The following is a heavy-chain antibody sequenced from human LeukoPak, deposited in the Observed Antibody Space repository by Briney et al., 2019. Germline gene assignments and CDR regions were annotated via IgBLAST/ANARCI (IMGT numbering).Heavy chain of an antibody. V-gene: IGHV4-59*08. Sequence: SETLSLTCTVSGGSISSYYWSWIRQPPGKGLEWIAYMYYSGSTNYNPSLKSRVTISIDTSENHFSLKLSSVTAADTAVYYCAGCSGADCHNYFEYWGQGALVTVSS. CDR2: MYYSGST. J-gene: IGHJ4*02. CDR1: GGSISSYY. D-gene: IGHD2-21*02. CDR3: AGCSGADCHNYFEY.